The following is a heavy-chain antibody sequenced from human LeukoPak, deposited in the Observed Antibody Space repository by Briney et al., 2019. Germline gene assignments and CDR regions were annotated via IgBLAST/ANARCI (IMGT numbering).Heavy chain of an antibody. V-gene: IGHV1-46*01. D-gene: IGHD6-13*01. J-gene: IGHJ5*02. CDR3: ARDGLGSSWLANWFDP. CDR2: INPSGGST. Sequence: ASVKVSCKASGYTFTGYYVHWVRQAPGQGLEWMGIINPSGGSTSYAQKFQGRVTMTRDTSTSTVYMELSSLRSEDTAVYYCARDGLGSSWLANWFDPWGQGTLVTVSS. CDR1: GYTFTGYY.